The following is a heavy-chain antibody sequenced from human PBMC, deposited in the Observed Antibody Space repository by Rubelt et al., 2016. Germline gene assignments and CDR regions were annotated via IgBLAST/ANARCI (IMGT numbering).Heavy chain of an antibody. Sequence: GGGVAQPGGSLRLSCAASGFTFSSYGMHWVRQAPGKGLEWVAFIRNDGSNEYYADSVKGRFTISRDNSKNTLYLQMNSLRVEDTAVYYCAPPISGYSSGWYVCWGQGTLVTVSS. CDR1: GFTFSSYG. V-gene: IGHV3-30*02. CDR2: IRNDGSNE. D-gene: IGHD6-19*01. CDR3: APPISGYSSGWYVC. J-gene: IGHJ5*01.